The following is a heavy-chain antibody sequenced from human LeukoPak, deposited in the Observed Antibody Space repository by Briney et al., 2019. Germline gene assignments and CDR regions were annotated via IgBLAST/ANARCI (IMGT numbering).Heavy chain of an antibody. J-gene: IGHJ4*02. Sequence: GGALRLSRAASGFTFNGNAISWVRQAPGKGLAWVSTIGGSGDKTFYADSVKGRFTISRDNSKNMLHLQMSSLTGEDTALYYCVRRGDASSGWGDHDYWGQGALVTVSS. CDR3: VRRGDASSGWGDHDY. CDR2: IGGSGDKT. V-gene: IGHV3-23*01. D-gene: IGHD6-19*01. CDR1: GFTFNGNA.